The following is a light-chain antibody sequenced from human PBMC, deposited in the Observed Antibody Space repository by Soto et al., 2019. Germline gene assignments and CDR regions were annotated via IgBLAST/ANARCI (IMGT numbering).Light chain of an antibody. J-gene: IGKJ1*01. CDR3: QQYHYWWT. CDR1: QSIITH. Sequence: EIVMTQSPATLSVSPGERATLSCGASQSIITHLAWYQQKPGQSPRLLIYDASTRATGIPARFSGSGSGTEFTLTISSLQSEDFAVYYCQQYHYWWTFGQGTKVEVK. V-gene: IGKV3-15*01. CDR2: DAS.